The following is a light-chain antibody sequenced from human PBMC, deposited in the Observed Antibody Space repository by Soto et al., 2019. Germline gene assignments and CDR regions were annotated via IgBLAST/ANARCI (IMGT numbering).Light chain of an antibody. CDR2: EVN. CDR1: SNSLGYYNL. V-gene: IGLV2-23*02. CDR3: CSPAGAMTWV. J-gene: IGLJ3*02. Sequence: QSVLTQPASVSGSPGQSITISCTGTSNSLGYYNLVSWYQQHPGKAPKFIIFEVNKRPSGVSSRFSGSKSGNTASLTISGLQPEDEADYYCCSPAGAMTWVSGGGTQLTVL.